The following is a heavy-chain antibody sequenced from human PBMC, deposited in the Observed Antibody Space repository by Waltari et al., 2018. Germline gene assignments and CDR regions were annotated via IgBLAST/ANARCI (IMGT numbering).Heavy chain of an antibody. Sequence: QVQLQQWGAGLLKPSETLSLTCAVYGGSFSGYYWSWIRQPPGEGLEWIGEINHSGSTNYNPSLKSRVTISVDTSKNQFSLKLSSVTAADTAVYYCARGRPLYYDFWSGYYPYYFDYWGQGTLVTVSS. D-gene: IGHD3-3*01. CDR2: INHSGST. CDR1: GGSFSGYY. V-gene: IGHV4-34*01. CDR3: ARGRPLYYDFWSGYYPYYFDY. J-gene: IGHJ4*02.